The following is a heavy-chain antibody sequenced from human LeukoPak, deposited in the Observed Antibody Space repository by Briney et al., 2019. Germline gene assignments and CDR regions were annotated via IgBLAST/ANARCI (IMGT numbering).Heavy chain of an antibody. CDR3: SRLSPYLGSGSSAFPDDF. V-gene: IGHV4-39*01. Sequence: SETLSLTCTVSGGSISSSSYYWGWIRQPPGKGLEWIGSISYSGSTYYNPSLKSRVTISVDTSKNQFSLRLTSVTAADTAVFYCSRLSPYLGSGSSAFPDDFWGQGTLVTVSS. CDR2: ISYSGST. J-gene: IGHJ4*02. CDR1: GGSISSSSYY. D-gene: IGHD3-10*01.